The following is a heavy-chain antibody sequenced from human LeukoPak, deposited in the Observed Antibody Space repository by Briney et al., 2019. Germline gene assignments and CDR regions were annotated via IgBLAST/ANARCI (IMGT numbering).Heavy chain of an antibody. Sequence: GGSLRLSCAASAFTFSSYAMSWVRQAPGKGLEWVSIISPGGTSIYYPDSVKGRFTISRDNSKNTLYLEMNSLRVEDTAVYYCARRDGHFDSWGQGTLVTVSS. CDR1: AFTFSSYA. J-gene: IGHJ4*02. CDR3: ARRDGHFDS. V-gene: IGHV3-23*01. CDR2: ISPGGTSI.